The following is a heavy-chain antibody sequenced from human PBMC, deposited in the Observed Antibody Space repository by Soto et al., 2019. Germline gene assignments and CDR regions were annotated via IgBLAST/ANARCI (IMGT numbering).Heavy chain of an antibody. CDR2: VFPIFGTT. D-gene: IGHD3-10*01. CDR3: ARDLEFRDVNISHFDY. V-gene: IGHV1-69*01. Sequence: QVQLVQSGAEVKKPGSSVKVSCKASRGTFKNYLFSWVRQAPGQGLEWMGGVFPIFGTTNYAQRFQGRVTITADASTSTVYMELSCLTSEDTAVYFCARDLEFRDVNISHFDYWGQGTLVTVSS. J-gene: IGHJ4*02. CDR1: RGTFKNYL.